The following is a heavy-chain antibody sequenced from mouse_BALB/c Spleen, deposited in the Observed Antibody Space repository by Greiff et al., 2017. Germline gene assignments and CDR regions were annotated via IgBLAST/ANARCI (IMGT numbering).Heavy chain of an antibody. CDR3: ARRDYGSSYAMDY. CDR1: GYTFTSYT. Sequence: VKLMESAAELARPGASVKMSCKASGYTFTSYTMHWVKQRPGQGLEWIGYINPSSGYTEYNQKFKDKTTLTADKSSSTAYMQLSSLTSEDSAVYYCARRDYGSSYAMDYWGQGTSVTVSS. J-gene: IGHJ4*01. V-gene: IGHV1-4*02. CDR2: INPSSGYT. D-gene: IGHD1-1*01.